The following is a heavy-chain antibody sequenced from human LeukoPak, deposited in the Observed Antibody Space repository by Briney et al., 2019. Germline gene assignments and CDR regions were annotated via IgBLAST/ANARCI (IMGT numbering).Heavy chain of an antibody. D-gene: IGHD6-6*01. CDR3: ARFIASSSSGFYYMDV. Sequence: SVKVSCKASGGTFSSYAISWVRQAPGQGLEWMGRIIPILGIANYAQKFQGRVTITADKSTSTAYMELSSLRSEYTAVYYCARFIASSSSGFYYMDVWGKGTTVTVSS. V-gene: IGHV1-69*04. J-gene: IGHJ6*03. CDR1: GGTFSSYA. CDR2: IIPILGIA.